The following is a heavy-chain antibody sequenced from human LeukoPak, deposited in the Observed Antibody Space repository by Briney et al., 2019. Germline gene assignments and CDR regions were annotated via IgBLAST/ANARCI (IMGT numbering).Heavy chain of an antibody. V-gene: IGHV3-48*03. CDR1: GFTFSSYE. Sequence: GGSLRLSCAASGFTFSSYEMNWVRQAPGKGLEWVSYISSSGSTIYYADSVKGLFTISRDDAKNSLYLQMNSLRAEDTAVYYCAELGITMIGGVWGKGTTVTISS. CDR3: AELGITMIGGV. J-gene: IGHJ6*04. D-gene: IGHD3-10*02. CDR2: ISSSGSTI.